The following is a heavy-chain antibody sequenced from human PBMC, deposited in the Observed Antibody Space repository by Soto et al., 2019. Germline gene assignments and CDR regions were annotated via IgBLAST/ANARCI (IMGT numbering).Heavy chain of an antibody. V-gene: IGHV1-69*02. D-gene: IGHD2-15*01. Sequence: SVKVSCKASGGTFSSYTISWVRQAPGQGLEWMGRIIPILGIANYAQKFQSRVTTTADKSTSTAYMELSSLRSEDTAVYYCARCSGGSCYSRLDAFDIWGQGTMVTVSS. CDR1: GGTFSSYT. CDR2: IIPILGIA. CDR3: ARCSGGSCYSRLDAFDI. J-gene: IGHJ3*02.